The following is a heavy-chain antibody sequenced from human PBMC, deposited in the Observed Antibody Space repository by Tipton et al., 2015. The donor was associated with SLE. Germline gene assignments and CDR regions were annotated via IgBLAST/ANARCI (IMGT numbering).Heavy chain of an antibody. CDR2: IYSGGST. CDR3: ARGGDFSSSDYFAL. D-gene: IGHD6-6*01. Sequence: SLRLSCAASGFSLSSHWMHWVRQTPGKGLVWVSTIYSGGSTFYADSVMGRFTISRQNSKSTVFLQMNSLRAEDTAPYSCARGGDFSSSDYFALWGQGTLVAVSS. J-gene: IGHJ4*02. V-gene: IGHV3-53*01. CDR1: GFSLSSHW.